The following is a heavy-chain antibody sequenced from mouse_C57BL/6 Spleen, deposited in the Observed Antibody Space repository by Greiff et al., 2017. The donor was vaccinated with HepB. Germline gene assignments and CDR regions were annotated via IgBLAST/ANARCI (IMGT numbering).Heavy chain of an antibody. CDR1: GYTFTSYW. D-gene: IGHD1-1*01. CDR3: ARTKDCVPSTTVAIDY. V-gene: IGHV1-7*01. CDR2: INPSIGYT. Sequence: VQLQQSGAELAKPGASVKLSCKASGYTFTSYWLHWVKQRPGQGLEWIGYINPSIGYTKYNQKFKDKATLTADKSSSTAYMQLRSLTYEDSAVYYCARTKDCVPSTTVAIDYWGQGTTLADAS. J-gene: IGHJ2*01.